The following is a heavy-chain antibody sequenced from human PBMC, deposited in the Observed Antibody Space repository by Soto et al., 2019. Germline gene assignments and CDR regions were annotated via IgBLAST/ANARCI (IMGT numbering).Heavy chain of an antibody. CDR2: IDNSGNT. D-gene: IGHD3-3*01. CDR3: ARGGQDFWSGPFDY. V-gene: IGHV4-4*07. CDR1: DGSISTYF. Sequence: SETLSLTCTVSDGSISTYFCNWIRQPAGKGLEWIGRIDNSGNTNYNPSLKSRVTMSADMSRNQFSLKLNSVTAADTAVYYCARGGQDFWSGPFDYWGQGALVTVSS. J-gene: IGHJ4*02.